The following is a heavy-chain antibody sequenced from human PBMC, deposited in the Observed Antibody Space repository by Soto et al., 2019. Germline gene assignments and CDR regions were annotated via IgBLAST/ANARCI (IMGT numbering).Heavy chain of an antibody. V-gene: IGHV4-39*01. CDR1: GGSISSSSYY. CDR2: IYYSGST. Sequence: PSETLSLTCTVSGGSISSSSYYWGWIRQPPGKGLEWIGSIYYSGSTYYNPSLKSRVTISVDTSKNQFSLKLSSVTAADTAVYYCARASNYDFWSGYKSSWGYYYYGMDVWGQGTTVTVS. D-gene: IGHD3-3*01. J-gene: IGHJ6*02. CDR3: ARASNYDFWSGYKSSWGYYYYGMDV.